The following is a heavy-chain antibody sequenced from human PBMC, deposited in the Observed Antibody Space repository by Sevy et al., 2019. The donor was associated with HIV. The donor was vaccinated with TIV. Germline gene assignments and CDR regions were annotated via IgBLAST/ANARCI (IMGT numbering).Heavy chain of an antibody. CDR3: AREAGYFWDY. Sequence: GGSLRLSCAASGFTFSSYSMNWVRRAPGKGLEWVSSISSSSSYLYYADSVKGRFTISRDNAKNSLYLQMNSLRAEDTAVYYCAREAGYFWDYWGQGTLVTVSS. J-gene: IGHJ4*02. CDR2: ISSSSSYL. D-gene: IGHD3-16*01. V-gene: IGHV3-21*01. CDR1: GFTFSSYS.